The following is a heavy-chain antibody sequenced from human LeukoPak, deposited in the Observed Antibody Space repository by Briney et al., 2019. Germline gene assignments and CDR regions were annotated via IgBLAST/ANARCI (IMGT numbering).Heavy chain of an antibody. CDR2: IYHTGSA. CDR1: GVSTGSQNFY. D-gene: IGHD4-17*01. Sequence: SETLSLTCSVSGVSTGSQNFYWAWIRQPPGKGLEWIGNIYHTGSAYYSAALTSRVTISIDTSKDNFSLGLTSLTAADTAVYYCARLRDYGNLFFYFYMDVWGKGATVTVSS. V-gene: IGHV4-39*02. J-gene: IGHJ6*03. CDR3: ARLRDYGNLFFYFYMDV.